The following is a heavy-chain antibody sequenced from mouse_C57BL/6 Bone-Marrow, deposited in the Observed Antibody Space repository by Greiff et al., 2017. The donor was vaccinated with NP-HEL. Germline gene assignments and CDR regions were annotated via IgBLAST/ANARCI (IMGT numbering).Heavy chain of an antibody. CDR1: GYSITSGYY. CDR2: ISYDGSN. V-gene: IGHV3-6*01. Sequence: ESGPGLVKPSQSLSLTCSVTGYSITSGYYWNWIRQFPGNKLEWMGYISYDGSNNYNPSLKNRISITRDTSKNQFFLKLNSVTTEDTATYYCARAGFYYGNGYYAMDYWGQGTSVTVSS. J-gene: IGHJ4*01. CDR3: ARAGFYYGNGYYAMDY. D-gene: IGHD2-1*01.